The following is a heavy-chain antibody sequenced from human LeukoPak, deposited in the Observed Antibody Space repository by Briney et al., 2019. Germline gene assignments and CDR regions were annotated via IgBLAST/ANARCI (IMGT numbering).Heavy chain of an antibody. D-gene: IGHD1-26*01. CDR1: GFTFDDYA. CDR2: ISWNSGSI. CDR3: AKDIGSVGATRKVFDY. J-gene: IGHJ4*02. V-gene: IGHV3-9*01. Sequence: GGSLRLSCAASGFTFDDYAMHWVRQAPGKGLEWVSGISWNSGSIGYADSVKGRFTISRDNAKNSLYLQMNSLRAEDTALYYCAKDIGSVGATRKVFDYWGQGTLVTVSS.